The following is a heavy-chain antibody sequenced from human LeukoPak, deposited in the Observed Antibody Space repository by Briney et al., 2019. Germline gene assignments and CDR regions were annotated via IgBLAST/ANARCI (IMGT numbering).Heavy chain of an antibody. CDR1: GYTFTGYY. J-gene: IGHJ3*02. CDR3: ARDVSINYGDYPDAFDI. V-gene: IGHV1-2*02. D-gene: IGHD4-17*01. Sequence: ASVKVSCKASGYTFTGYYMHWVRQAPGQGLEWMGWSNPNSGGTNYAQKFQGRVTMTRDTSISTAYLELSSLRSDDTAVYYCARDVSINYGDYPDAFDIWGQGTMVTVSS. CDR2: SNPNSGGT.